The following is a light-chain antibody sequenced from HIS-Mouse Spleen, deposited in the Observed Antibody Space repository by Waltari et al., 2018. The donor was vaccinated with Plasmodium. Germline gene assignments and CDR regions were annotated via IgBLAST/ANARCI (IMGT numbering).Light chain of an antibody. V-gene: IGLV2-8*01. CDR2: EVS. J-gene: IGLJ2*01. CDR3: SSYAGSNNLV. CDR1: SSDVGGYTY. Sequence: QSALTQPPSASGSPGQSVTIPCTGTSSDVGGYTYVSWYQQHPGQAPKLMIYEVSKRPSGVPDRFSGSKSGNTASLTVSGLQAEDEADYYCSSYAGSNNLVFGGGTKLTVL.